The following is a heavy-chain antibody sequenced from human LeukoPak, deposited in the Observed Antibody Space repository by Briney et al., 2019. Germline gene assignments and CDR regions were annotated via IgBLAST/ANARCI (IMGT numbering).Heavy chain of an antibody. D-gene: IGHD1-7*01. Sequence: PSETLSLTCPVSGGSISSGSYYWSWIRQPAGKGLEWIGRIYTSGSTNYNPSLKSRVTISVDTSKNQFSLKLSSVTAADTAVYYCARELTGTTDYWGQGTLVTVSS. J-gene: IGHJ4*02. V-gene: IGHV4-61*02. CDR2: IYTSGST. CDR3: ARELTGTTDY. CDR1: GGSISSGSYY.